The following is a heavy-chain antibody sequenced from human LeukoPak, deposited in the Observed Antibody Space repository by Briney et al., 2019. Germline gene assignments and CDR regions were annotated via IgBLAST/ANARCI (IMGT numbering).Heavy chain of an antibody. J-gene: IGHJ5*02. D-gene: IGHD3-10*01. V-gene: IGHV4-59*01. Sequence: SETLSLTCTVSGGSISAYYWSWIRQPPGKGLEWIAYIYYSGSTNDNPSLKSRVTISVDTSKNQFSLKLSSVTAADTAVYYCARASVLLWFGFDPWGQGTLVTVSS. CDR3: ARASVLLWFGFDP. CDR1: GGSISAYY. CDR2: IYYSGST.